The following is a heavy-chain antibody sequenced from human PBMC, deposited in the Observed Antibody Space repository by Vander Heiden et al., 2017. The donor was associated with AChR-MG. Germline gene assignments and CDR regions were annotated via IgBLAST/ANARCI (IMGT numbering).Heavy chain of an antibody. V-gene: IGHV4-38-2*01. J-gene: IGHJ3*02. CDR2: IHYSGNT. CDR3: VRAPGYCSSSSCSRGFDI. Sequence: QVQLQESGPGLVKPSETLSLTCGVSGYSISGGYYWAWIRHPPGKGLGWIGSIHYSGNTYYSTSLKRRVTISVDTSKNHFSRKLRSVTAAETAVYYCVRAPGYCSSSSCSRGFDIWGQGTMVTVSS. CDR1: GYSISGGYY. D-gene: IGHD2-2*01.